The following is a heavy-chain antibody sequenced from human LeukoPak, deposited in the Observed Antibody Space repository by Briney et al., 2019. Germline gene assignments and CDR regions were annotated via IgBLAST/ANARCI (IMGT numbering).Heavy chain of an antibody. Sequence: ASVKVSCKAFGYTFTGYYMLWVRQAAGQGREWMGWINPNSGGTNYAQNFQGRVTMTRDTSINPSYQEMSRLISDDPAMYYWSRDQVAVRGSPSSLGYWGQGTLVTVSS. D-gene: IGHD3-10*01. CDR1: GYTFTGYY. CDR2: INPNSGGT. J-gene: IGHJ4*02. CDR3: SRDQVAVRGSPSSLGY. V-gene: IGHV1-2*02.